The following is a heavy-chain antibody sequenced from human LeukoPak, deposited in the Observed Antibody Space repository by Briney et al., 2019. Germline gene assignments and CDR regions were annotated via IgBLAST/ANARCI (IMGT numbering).Heavy chain of an antibody. D-gene: IGHD3-22*01. CDR1: GFTFSSYS. CDR3: ARDRVTMIVVDAFDI. J-gene: IGHJ3*02. CDR2: ISSSSSTI. V-gene: IGHV3-48*04. Sequence: GGSLRLSCAASGFTFSSYSMNWVRQAPGKGLEWVSYISSSSSTIYYADSVKGRFTISRDNAKNSLYLQMNSLRAEDTAVYYCARDRVTMIVVDAFDIWGQGTMVTVSS.